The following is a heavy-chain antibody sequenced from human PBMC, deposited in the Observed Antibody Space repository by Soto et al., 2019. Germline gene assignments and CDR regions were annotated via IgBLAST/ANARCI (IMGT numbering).Heavy chain of an antibody. Sequence: QVQLVQSGAEVKKPGASVKVSCKASGYTFTSYGISWVRQAPGQGLEWMGWISAYNGNTNNGQKVQGRVTMTTDTSTSTAYMELRSLRSDDTAVYYCARVKYSPPYYYSYGMDVWGQGTTVTVSS. CDR2: ISAYNGNT. V-gene: IGHV1-18*01. D-gene: IGHD5-18*01. CDR1: GYTFTSYG. J-gene: IGHJ6*02. CDR3: ARVKYSPPYYYSYGMDV.